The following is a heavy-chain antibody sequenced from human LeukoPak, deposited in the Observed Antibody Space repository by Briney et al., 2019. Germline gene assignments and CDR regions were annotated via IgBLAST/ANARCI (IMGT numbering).Heavy chain of an antibody. V-gene: IGHV4-59*01. Sequence: SETLSLTCTVSGGSISSYYWSWIRQPPGKGLEWIGYIYYSGSTNYNPSLKSRVTISVDTSKNQSSLKVSSVTAADMGVYYCASMGKGPYDFWSGYYGFWFDPWGQGSLVTVSS. D-gene: IGHD3-3*01. CDR1: GGSISSYY. CDR2: IYYSGST. J-gene: IGHJ5*02. CDR3: ASMGKGPYDFWSGYYGFWFDP.